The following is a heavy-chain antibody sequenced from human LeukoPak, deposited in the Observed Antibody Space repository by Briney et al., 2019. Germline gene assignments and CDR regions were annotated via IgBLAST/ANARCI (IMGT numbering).Heavy chain of an antibody. D-gene: IGHD6-6*01. V-gene: IGHV4-34*01. CDR1: GGSFSGYY. J-gene: IGHJ6*03. CDR2: INHSGST. Sequence: ETLSLTCAVYGGSFSGYYWSWIRQPPGMGLEWIGEINHSGSTNYNPSLKSRVTISVDTSKNQFSLKLSSVTAADTAVYYCARAHGSSSRIYYYYYMDVWGKGTTVTVSS. CDR3: ARAHGSSSRIYYYYYMDV.